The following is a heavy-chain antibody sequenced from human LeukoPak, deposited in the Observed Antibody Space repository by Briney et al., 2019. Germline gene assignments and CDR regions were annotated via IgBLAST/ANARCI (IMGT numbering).Heavy chain of an antibody. CDR3: ARTRKPAAVDAFDI. J-gene: IGHJ3*02. D-gene: IGHD2-2*01. CDR2: ISAYNGNT. CDR1: GYTFTSYG. Sequence: ASVKVSCNASGYTFTSYGISWVRQAPGQGLEWMGWISAYNGNTNYAQKLQGRVTMTTDTSTSTAYMELRSLRSDDTAVYYCARTRKPAAVDAFDIWGQGTMVTVSS. V-gene: IGHV1-18*01.